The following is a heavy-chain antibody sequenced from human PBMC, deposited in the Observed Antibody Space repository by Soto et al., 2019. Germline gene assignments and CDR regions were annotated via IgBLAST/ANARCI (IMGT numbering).Heavy chain of an antibody. CDR2: IHYDGSDE. D-gene: IGHD5-12*01. V-gene: IGHV3-30*02. CDR3: VREGGGSGYDLDY. CDR1: GFTFSSCA. J-gene: IGHJ4*02. Sequence: GGSLRLSCAASGFTFSSCAMHWVRQAPGKGLEWVANIHYDGSDEYYTDSVKGRFTISRDNFKNTLYLQMNSLRPEDTAVYHCVREGGGSGYDLDYWGQGTLVTVSS.